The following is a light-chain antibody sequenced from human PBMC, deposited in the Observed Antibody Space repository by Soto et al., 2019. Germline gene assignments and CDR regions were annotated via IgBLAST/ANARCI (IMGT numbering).Light chain of an antibody. J-gene: IGKJ1*01. CDR3: QHHDSYAPSWP. CDR1: QNINEY. Sequence: DLKVTQSPSTLSASVWDRVPITCRSIQNINEYLAWYQQKPGKAPKLLIYMASSLESEVPSRFSGSGSGTEFTLTISSLQPDDSATYYCQHHDSYAPSWPFGQGTKVDIK. V-gene: IGKV1-5*03. CDR2: MAS.